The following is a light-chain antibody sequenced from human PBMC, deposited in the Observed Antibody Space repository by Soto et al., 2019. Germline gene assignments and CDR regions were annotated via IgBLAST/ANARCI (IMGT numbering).Light chain of an antibody. CDR1: QSVDNY. CDR3: QQYSSRPFT. CDR2: GAS. Sequence: ILMTQSPDTLSVSLGQRVTLSCRASQSVDNYLAWYQQRPGQSPRLLIYGASTRATGVPARFSGSGSGTDFTLTISSLQSEDFAVYYCQQYSSRPFTFGPGTKVAIE. J-gene: IGKJ3*01. V-gene: IGKV3-15*01.